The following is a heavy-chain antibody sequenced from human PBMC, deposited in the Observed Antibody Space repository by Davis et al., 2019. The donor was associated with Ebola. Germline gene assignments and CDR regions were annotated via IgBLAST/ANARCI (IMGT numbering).Heavy chain of an antibody. D-gene: IGHD6-19*01. V-gene: IGHV3-66*02. CDR2: IYSVGTT. CDR3: ARDGGAVAVSFFDS. J-gene: IGHJ4*02. Sequence: PGGSLRLSCEVSGFTFSDYYMSWIRQAPGKGLEWVALIYSVGTTYYADSVKGRFTISRDNSTNNVYLQMNSLRAEDTAVYYCARDGGAVAVSFFDSWGQGTLVTVSS. CDR1: GFTFSDYY.